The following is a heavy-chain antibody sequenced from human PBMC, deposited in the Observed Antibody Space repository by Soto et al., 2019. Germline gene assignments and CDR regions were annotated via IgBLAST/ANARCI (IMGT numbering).Heavy chain of an antibody. V-gene: IGHV3-23*01. J-gene: IGHJ4*02. CDR1: GFTFNSYA. D-gene: IGHD3-3*01. CDR2: ISGSGGST. Sequence: GSLRLSCAASGFTFNSYAISWVRQAPGKGLEWVSTISGSGGSTYNADSVKGRFTISRDNSKNTLYLQMSSLRAEDTAVYYCAKGGPSYYDFWSGYHTDYWGQGTLVTVSS. CDR3: AKGGPSYYDFWSGYHTDY.